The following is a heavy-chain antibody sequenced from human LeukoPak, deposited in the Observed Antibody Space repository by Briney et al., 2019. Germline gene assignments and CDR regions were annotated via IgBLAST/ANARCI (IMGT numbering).Heavy chain of an antibody. V-gene: IGHV4-34*01. Sequence: SETLSLTCAVYGGSFSGYYWSWIRQPPGKGLEWIGEINHSGSTNYNPSLKSRVTISVDTSKNQFSLKLSSVTAADTAVYYCARGNWGRHLGMDVLGQGATGTVSS. D-gene: IGHD7-27*01. CDR3: ARGNWGRHLGMDV. J-gene: IGHJ6*01. CDR1: GGSFSGYY. CDR2: INHSGST.